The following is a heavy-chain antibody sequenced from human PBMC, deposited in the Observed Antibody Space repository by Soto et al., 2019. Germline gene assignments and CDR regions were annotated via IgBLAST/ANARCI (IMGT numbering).Heavy chain of an antibody. J-gene: IGHJ4*02. CDR3: ARGATMVRGVIIKMPHFDY. Sequence: VQLVQSGAEVKKPGASVKVSCKASGYTFTSYAMHWVRQAPGQRLEWMGWINAGNGNTKYSQKFQGRVTITRDTSASTDYMELSSLRSEDTAVYYCARGATMVRGVIIKMPHFDYWGQGTLVTVSS. CDR2: INAGNGNT. V-gene: IGHV1-3*01. D-gene: IGHD3-10*01. CDR1: GYTFTSYA.